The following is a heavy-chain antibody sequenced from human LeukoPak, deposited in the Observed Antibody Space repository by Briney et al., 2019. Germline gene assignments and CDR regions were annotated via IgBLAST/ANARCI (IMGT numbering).Heavy chain of an antibody. CDR1: GGSISSYY. D-gene: IGHD6-19*01. V-gene: IGHV4-59*08. CDR2: IYDRGST. J-gene: IGHJ2*01. Sequence: SETLSLTCTVSGGSISSYYWSWIRQPPGKGLEWIGNIYDRGSTKYNPSLKSRVTISVDTSENQFSLKLSSVTAADTAVYYCARRDVAVTFDLWGRGTLVTVSS. CDR3: ARRDVAVTFDL.